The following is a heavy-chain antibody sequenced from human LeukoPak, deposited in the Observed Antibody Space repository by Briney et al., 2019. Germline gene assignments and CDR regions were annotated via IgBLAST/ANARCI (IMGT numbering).Heavy chain of an antibody. CDR2: IYYSGST. J-gene: IGHJ4*02. CDR1: GGSISSGGYY. V-gene: IGHV4-31*03. Sequence: SETLSLTCTVSGGSISSGGYYWSWIRQHPGKGLEWIGYIYYSGSTYYNPSLKSRVTISVDTSKNQFSLKLSSVTAADTAVYYCARVFSGWKGGGLDYWGQGTLVTVSS. CDR3: ARVFSGWKGGGLDY. D-gene: IGHD6-19*01.